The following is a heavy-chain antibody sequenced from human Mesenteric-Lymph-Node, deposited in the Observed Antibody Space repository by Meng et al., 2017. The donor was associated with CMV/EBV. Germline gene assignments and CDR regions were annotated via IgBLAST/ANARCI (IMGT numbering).Heavy chain of an antibody. D-gene: IGHD6-13*01. Sequence: GGSLRLSCAASRFIFSDYYMSWIRQAPGKGLEWISHISGSGTTIYYADSVKGRFTISRDNAKNSLYLQMNSLRAEDTAMYYCAKESSSSWYFDYWGQGTLVTVSS. CDR2: ISGSGTTI. CDR1: RFIFSDYY. J-gene: IGHJ4*02. CDR3: AKESSSSWYFDY. V-gene: IGHV3-11*01.